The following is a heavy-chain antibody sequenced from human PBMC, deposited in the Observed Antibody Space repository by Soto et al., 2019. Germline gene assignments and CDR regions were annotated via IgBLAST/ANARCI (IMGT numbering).Heavy chain of an antibody. CDR1: GGTFSSYA. J-gene: IGHJ5*02. Sequence: SVKVSCKASGGTFSSYAISWVRQAPGQGLEWMGGIIPIFGTANYAQKFQGRVTITADESTSTAYMELSSLRSEDTAVYYCARDPPYGRGWFDPWGQGTLVTVSS. V-gene: IGHV1-69*13. CDR2: IIPIFGTA. D-gene: IGHD3-10*02. CDR3: ARDPPYGRGWFDP.